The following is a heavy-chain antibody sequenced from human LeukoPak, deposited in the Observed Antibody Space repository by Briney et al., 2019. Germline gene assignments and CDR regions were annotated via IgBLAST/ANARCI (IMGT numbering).Heavy chain of an antibody. Sequence: GGSLRLSCAVSGLTLSNVWMNWVRQAPGKGLEWVGRIRSQTAGGTTDFAAPVKGRFSISRDDSKNSLYLQMNCLTSEDTAVYYCAHGSAQYYEYWGQGTLVTVSS. V-gene: IGHV3-15*07. J-gene: IGHJ1*01. D-gene: IGHD2-15*01. CDR3: AHGSAQYYEY. CDR1: GLTLSNVW. CDR2: IRSQTAGGTT.